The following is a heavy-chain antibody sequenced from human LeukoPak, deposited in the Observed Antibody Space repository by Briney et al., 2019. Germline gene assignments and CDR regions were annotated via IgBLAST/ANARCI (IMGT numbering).Heavy chain of an antibody. J-gene: IGHJ3*02. CDR1: GFTFSDYY. CDR3: AKEGQQLGYDAFDI. CDR2: ISGSGGST. Sequence: GGSLRLSCAASGFTFSDYYMSWIRQAPGKGLEWVSAISGSGGSTYYADSVKGRFTISRDNSKNTLYLQMNSLRAEDTAVYSCAKEGQQLGYDAFDIWGQGTMVTVSS. V-gene: IGHV3-23*01. D-gene: IGHD6-13*01.